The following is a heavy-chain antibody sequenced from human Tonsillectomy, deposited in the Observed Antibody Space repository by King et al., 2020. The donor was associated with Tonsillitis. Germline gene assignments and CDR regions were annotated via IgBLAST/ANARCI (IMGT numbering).Heavy chain of an antibody. CDR3: AHYGSSGYYYNIDAFDI. CDR1: GGSISSSSYY. J-gene: IGHJ3*02. CDR2: IYYSGST. Sequence: LQLQESGPGLVKPSETLSLTCTVSGGSISSSSYYWGWIRQPPGKGLEWIGSIYYSGSTYYNPSLKSRVTISVDTSKNQFSLKLSSVTAADTAVYYCAHYGSSGYYYNIDAFDIWGQGTLVTVSS. V-gene: IGHV4-39*01. D-gene: IGHD3-22*01.